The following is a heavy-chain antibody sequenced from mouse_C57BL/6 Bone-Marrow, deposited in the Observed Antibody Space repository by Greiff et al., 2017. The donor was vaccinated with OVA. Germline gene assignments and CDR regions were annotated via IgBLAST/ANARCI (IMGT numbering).Heavy chain of an antibody. D-gene: IGHD2-4*01. V-gene: IGHV3-2*02. CDR2: ISYSGST. J-gene: IGHJ2*01. CDR1: GYSITSDYA. Sequence: VQLKESGPGLVKPSQSLSLTCTVTGYSITSDYAWNWIRQFPGNKLEWMGYISYSGSTSYNPSLKSRISITRDTSKNQFFLQLKSVTTEDTATYYCARKGYDYEYYFDYWGQGTTLTVSS. CDR3: ARKGYDYEYYFDY.